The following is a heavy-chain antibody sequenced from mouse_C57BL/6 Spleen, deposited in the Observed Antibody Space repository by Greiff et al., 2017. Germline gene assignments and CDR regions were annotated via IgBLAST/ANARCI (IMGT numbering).Heavy chain of an antibody. V-gene: IGHV3-6*01. CDR2: ISYDGSN. CDR1: GYSITSGYY. J-gene: IGHJ3*01. D-gene: IGHD2-10*02. Sequence: EVKLMESGPGLVKPSQSLSLTCSVTGYSITSGYYWNWIRQFPGNKLEWMGYISYDGSNNYNPSLKNRISITRDTSKNQFFLKLNSVTTEDTATYYWARAFNSLAGFAYWGQGTLVTVSA. CDR3: ARAFNSLAGFAY.